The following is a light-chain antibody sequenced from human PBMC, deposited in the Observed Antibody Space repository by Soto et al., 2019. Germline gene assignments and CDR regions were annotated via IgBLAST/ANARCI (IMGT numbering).Light chain of an antibody. V-gene: IGLV1-44*01. CDR1: SSNIGSHV. J-gene: IGLJ3*02. Sequence: QSVLTQPPSASGTPGQRVTISCSGSSSNIGSHVVYWYQQLAGTAPKLLMYNNNQRPSGVPARFSGSKSGTSASLAISGLQSEDEEDYYCAVWDDSRDGGVFGGGTKLTVL. CDR2: NNN. CDR3: AVWDDSRDGGV.